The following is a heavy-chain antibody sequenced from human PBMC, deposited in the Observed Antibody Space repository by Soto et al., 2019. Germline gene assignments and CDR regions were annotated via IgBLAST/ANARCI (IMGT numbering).Heavy chain of an antibody. CDR3: ARRGLHYYDSSGYYDY. J-gene: IGHJ4*02. V-gene: IGHV5-10-1*01. CDR1: GYSFTSYW. CDR2: IDPSDSYT. Sequence: GESLKISCKGSGYSFTSYWISWVRQMPGKGLEWMGRIDPSDSYTNYSPSFQGHVTISADKSISTAYLQWSSLKASDTAMYYCARRGLHYYDSSGYYDYWGQGXLVTVYS. D-gene: IGHD3-22*01.